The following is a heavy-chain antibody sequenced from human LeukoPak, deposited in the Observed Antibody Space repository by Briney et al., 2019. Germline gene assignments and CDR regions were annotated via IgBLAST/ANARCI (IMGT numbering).Heavy chain of an antibody. CDR3: AKSIKYQTRYSSGWLFDY. CDR2: ISGDGGST. CDR1: GFTFDDYA. D-gene: IGHD6-19*01. Sequence: GGSLRLSCAASGFTFDDYAMHWVRQAPGKGLEWVSLISGDGGSTYYADSVKGRFTISRDNSKNSLYLQMNSLRTEDSALYYCAKSIKYQTRYSSGWLFDYWGQGTLVTVSS. J-gene: IGHJ4*02. V-gene: IGHV3-43*02.